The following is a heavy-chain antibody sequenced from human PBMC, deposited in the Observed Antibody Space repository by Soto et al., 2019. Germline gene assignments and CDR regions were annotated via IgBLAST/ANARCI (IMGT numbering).Heavy chain of an antibody. V-gene: IGHV1-69*12. CDR1: GGTFSSYA. CDR3: AREASF. D-gene: IGHD2-15*01. J-gene: IGHJ4*02. Sequence: QVQLVQSGAAVKKPGSSVKVSCKASGGTFSSYAISWVRRAPGQGLEWMGGIIPIFGTANYPKKFRGRVKITVGESTSTAYMKLSSVGSVETGVYFCAREASFWGQGTLVTVSS. CDR2: IIPIFGTA.